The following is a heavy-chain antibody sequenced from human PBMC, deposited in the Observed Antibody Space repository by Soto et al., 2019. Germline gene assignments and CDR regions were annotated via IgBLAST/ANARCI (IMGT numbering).Heavy chain of an antibody. CDR1: GFSFSNYA. CDR3: ARAGDYSNYGWFDP. J-gene: IGHJ5*02. Sequence: GGSLRLSCAASGFSFSNYAMSWVRQPPGKGLEWVSGISGSGGSIDYADSVKGRFTISRDNSKNTLHLQMNSLRVEDTAVYYCARAGDYSNYGWFDPWGQGTLVTVSS. D-gene: IGHD4-4*01. V-gene: IGHV3-23*01. CDR2: ISGSGGSI.